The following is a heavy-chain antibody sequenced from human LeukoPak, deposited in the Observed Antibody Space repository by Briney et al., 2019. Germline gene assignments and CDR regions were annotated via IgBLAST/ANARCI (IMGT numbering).Heavy chain of an antibody. J-gene: IGHJ4*02. CDR2: IYSGGST. CDR3: ARVAFRSSSYISGIDY. D-gene: IGHD6-6*01. Sequence: GGSLRLSCSASGFTVSSSYMSWVRQAPGKGLEWVSVIYSGGSTYYSDSVKGRFTISRDNSKNTLYLQMNSLRIEDTAVYYCARVAFRSSSYISGIDYWGQGTLVTVSS. V-gene: IGHV3-53*01. CDR1: GFTVSSSY.